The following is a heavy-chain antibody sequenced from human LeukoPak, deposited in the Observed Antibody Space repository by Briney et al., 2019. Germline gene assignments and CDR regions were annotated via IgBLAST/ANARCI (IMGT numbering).Heavy chain of an antibody. CDR3: VSYYGSGSYFSN. D-gene: IGHD3-10*01. Sequence: SETLSLTCTVSGASISSCYWSWIRQPPGKGLEWIGYIYNSGITNYNPSLKSRVTMSVDTSKNQFSLKLSSVTAADTAVYYCVSYYGSGSYFSNWGQGTLVTVSS. CDR2: IYNSGIT. J-gene: IGHJ4*02. CDR1: GASISSCY. V-gene: IGHV4-59*01.